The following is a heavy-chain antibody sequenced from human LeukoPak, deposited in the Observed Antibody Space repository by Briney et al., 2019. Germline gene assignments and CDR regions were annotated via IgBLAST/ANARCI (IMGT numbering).Heavy chain of an antibody. D-gene: IGHD2-15*01. CDR1: GFTFSNYG. CDR3: AKDVFRYCSGGSCYPFDY. J-gene: IGHJ4*02. CDR2: IWYDGSKK. V-gene: IGHV3-33*06. Sequence: GGSLRLSCTASGFTFSNYGLLWVRQAAGKGLEWMAVIWYDGSKKYYADSVKGRFTISRDDSKNTLFLQMNSLRAEDTAVYYCAKDVFRYCSGGSCYPFDYWGQGTLVTVSS.